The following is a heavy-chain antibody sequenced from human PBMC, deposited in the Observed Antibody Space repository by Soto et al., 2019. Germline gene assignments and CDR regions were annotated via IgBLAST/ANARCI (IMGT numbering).Heavy chain of an antibody. Sequence: GGSLRLSCAASGFTVSTNYMSWVRQAPGKGLEWVSGVNWNGGSTGYADSVKGRFTISRDNAKNSLYLQMNSLRAEDTAFYYCVRGASLNFYYWGQGSLVTVSS. CDR1: GFTVSTNY. CDR3: VRGASLNFYY. J-gene: IGHJ4*02. CDR2: VNWNGGST. V-gene: IGHV3-20*04. D-gene: IGHD1-26*01.